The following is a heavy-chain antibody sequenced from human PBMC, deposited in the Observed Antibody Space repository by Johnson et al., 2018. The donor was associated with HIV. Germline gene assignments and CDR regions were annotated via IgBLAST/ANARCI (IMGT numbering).Heavy chain of an antibody. J-gene: IGHJ3*02. V-gene: IGHV3-9*01. Sequence: VQLVESGGGLVQPGRSLRLSCAASGFTFDDYAMHWVRQAPGKGLEWVSGISWNSGSIGYADSVKGRFTISRDNSKNTLYLQMNSLRAEDTAVYYCAKAYYDDSSGYDAFDIWGQGTMVTVSS. CDR3: AKAYYDDSSGYDAFDI. CDR2: ISWNSGSI. CDR1: GFTFDDYA. D-gene: IGHD3-22*01.